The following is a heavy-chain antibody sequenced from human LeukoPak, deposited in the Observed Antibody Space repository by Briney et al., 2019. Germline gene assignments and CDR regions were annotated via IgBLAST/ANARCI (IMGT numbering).Heavy chain of an antibody. D-gene: IGHD4-17*01. Sequence: GGSLRLSCAASGFTFSSYWMSWVRQAPGKGLEWVANIKQDGSEKYYADSVKGRFTTSRDNAKNSLYLQMSSLRAEDTAVYYCARDNYGYYPLDYWGQGTLVTVSS. CDR1: GFTFSSYW. CDR3: ARDNYGYYPLDY. V-gene: IGHV3-7*01. J-gene: IGHJ4*02. CDR2: IKQDGSEK.